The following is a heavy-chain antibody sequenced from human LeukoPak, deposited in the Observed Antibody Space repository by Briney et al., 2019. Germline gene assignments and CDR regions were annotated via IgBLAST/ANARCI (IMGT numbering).Heavy chain of an antibody. CDR1: GFTFSNTW. D-gene: IGHD4-23*01. J-gene: IGHJ4*02. V-gene: IGHV3-74*03. CDR3: ARAEGYGGELDS. CDR2: ITSDGSST. Sequence: QPGGSLRLSCAASGFTFSNTWMHWVRQPPGKGLVWVARITSDGSSTTYAESVKGRFTISRDNAKNTLYLQMNSLRAEDTAVYYCARAEGYGGELDSWGQGTLVTVSS.